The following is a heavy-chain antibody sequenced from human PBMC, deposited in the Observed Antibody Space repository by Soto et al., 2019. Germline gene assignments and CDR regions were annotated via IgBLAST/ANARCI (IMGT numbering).Heavy chain of an antibody. CDR1: GCSISRAYY. V-gene: IGHV4-30-4*08. CDR3: ARGEARWTGYFDS. Sequence: LSRTCSVSGCSISRAYYWSWIRQSPEKGLDWIGYIYYSGSSYSNPALQSRLSMSLDTSKNQFSLKLRSVTAADTAVYYCARGEARWTGYFDSWGQGAMVTVSS. CDR2: IYYSGSS. J-gene: IGHJ4*02. D-gene: IGHD3-16*01.